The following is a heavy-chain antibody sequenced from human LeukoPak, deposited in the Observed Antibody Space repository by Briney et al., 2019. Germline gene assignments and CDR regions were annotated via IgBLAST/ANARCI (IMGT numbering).Heavy chain of an antibody. Sequence: PGGSLRLSCAASGFTFSSYSMNWVRPAPGKGLEWVSSISSSSSYIYYADSLKGRFTISRDNAKNSLYLQMNSLRAEDTAVYYCARDFFLGYCSGGSCYRPYYFDYWGQGTLVTVSS. CDR3: ARDFFLGYCSGGSCYRPYYFDY. CDR2: ISSSSSYI. J-gene: IGHJ4*02. CDR1: GFTFSSYS. V-gene: IGHV3-21*01. D-gene: IGHD2-15*01.